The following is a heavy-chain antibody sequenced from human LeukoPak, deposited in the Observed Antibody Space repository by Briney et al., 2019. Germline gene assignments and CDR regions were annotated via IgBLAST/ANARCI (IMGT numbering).Heavy chain of an antibody. D-gene: IGHD3-10*01. CDR2: IIPIFGTA. J-gene: IGHJ4*02. V-gene: IGHV1-69*13. CDR1: GGTFSSYA. CDR3: AREGYYGSGSYYPYLY. Sequence: SVKVSCKASGGTFSSYAISWVRQAPGQGLEWMGAIIPIFGTANYAQKFQGGVTITADESTITAYMGLSSLRSEDTAVYYCAREGYYGSGSYYPYLYWGQGTLVTVSS.